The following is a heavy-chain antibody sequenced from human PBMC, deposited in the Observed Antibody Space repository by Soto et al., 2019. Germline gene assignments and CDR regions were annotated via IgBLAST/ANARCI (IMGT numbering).Heavy chain of an antibody. V-gene: IGHV4-39*01. CDR1: GGSLSSSRYY. J-gene: IGHJ4*02. CDR2: IYYSGST. Sequence: SETLSLTCTVSGGSLSSSRYYWGWIRQPPGKGLEWIGSIYYSGSTYYNPSLKSRVTISVDTSKNQFSLKLSSVTAADTAVYYCARRIYGDYEDYWGQGTLVTVSS. D-gene: IGHD4-17*01. CDR3: ARRIYGDYEDY.